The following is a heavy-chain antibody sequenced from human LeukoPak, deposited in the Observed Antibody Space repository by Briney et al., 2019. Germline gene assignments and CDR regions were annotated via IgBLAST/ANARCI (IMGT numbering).Heavy chain of an antibody. J-gene: IGHJ4*02. D-gene: IGHD4-23*01. CDR1: GGSISSYY. V-gene: IGHV4-59*08. CDR2: IYYSGST. CDR3: ARHSTTVVTGDFDY. Sequence: PSETLSLTCTVSGGSISSYYWSWIRQPPGKGLEWIGYIYYSGSTNYNPSLKSRVTISVDTSKNQFSLKLSSVTAADTAVYYRARHSTTVVTGDFDYWGQGTLVTVSS.